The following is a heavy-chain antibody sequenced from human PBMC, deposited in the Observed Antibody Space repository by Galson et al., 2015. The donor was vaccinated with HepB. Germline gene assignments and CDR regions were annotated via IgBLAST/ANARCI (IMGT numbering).Heavy chain of an antibody. J-gene: IGHJ4*02. V-gene: IGHV1-18*01. CDR3: ARVRTFGQQLVGQAYYFDY. D-gene: IGHD6-13*01. CDR2: ISAYNGNT. Sequence: SVKVSCKASGYTFTSYGISWVRQAPGQGLEWMGWISAYNGNTNYAQKLQGRVTMTTDTSTSTAYMELRSLRSDDTAVYYCARVRTFGQQLVGQAYYFDYWGQGTLVTVSS. CDR1: GYTFTSYG.